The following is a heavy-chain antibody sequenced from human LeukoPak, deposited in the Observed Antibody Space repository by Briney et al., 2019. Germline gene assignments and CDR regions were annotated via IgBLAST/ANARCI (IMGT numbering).Heavy chain of an antibody. V-gene: IGHV3-53*01. J-gene: IGHJ4*02. D-gene: IGHD1-14*01. CDR2: LYSDGNT. CDR1: GFTVITND. Sequence: GSLRLSCAASGFTVITNDMTWVRQAPGKGLEWVSVLYSDGNTKYADSVQGRFTISRDNSKNNLYLEMNSLSPDDTAVYYCARGVEPLAANTLAYWGQGTLVTVSS. CDR3: ARGVEPLAANTLAY.